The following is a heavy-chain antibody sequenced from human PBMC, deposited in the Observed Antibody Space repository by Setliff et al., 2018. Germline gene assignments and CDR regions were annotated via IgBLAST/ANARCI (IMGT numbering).Heavy chain of an antibody. V-gene: IGHV4-34*01. CDR3: ARTSTGRYFDL. D-gene: IGHD2-2*01. J-gene: IGHJ2*01. Sequence: SETLSLTCGASGGSFSDYYWSWIRQTPGKGLEWIGEINHSGSTRYNPSLMSRVTISVDTPKNQFSLELTSVTAADAAVYYCARTSTGRYFDLWGRGTLVTVSS. CDR2: INHSGST. CDR1: GGSFSDYY.